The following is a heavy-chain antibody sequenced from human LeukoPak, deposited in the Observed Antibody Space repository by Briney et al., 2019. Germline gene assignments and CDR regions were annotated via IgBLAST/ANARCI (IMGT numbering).Heavy chain of an antibody. D-gene: IGHD6-13*01. V-gene: IGHV1-69*04. J-gene: IGHJ6*02. Sequence: GASVKVSCKASGGTFNSYAISWVRQAPGQGLEWMGRIIPILGIANYAQKFQGRVTITADKSTSTAYMELSSLRSEDTAVYYCARDGYSRGRPPSYYYYYGMDVWGQGTTVTVSS. CDR1: GGTFNSYA. CDR3: ARDGYSRGRPPSYYYYYGMDV. CDR2: IIPILGIA.